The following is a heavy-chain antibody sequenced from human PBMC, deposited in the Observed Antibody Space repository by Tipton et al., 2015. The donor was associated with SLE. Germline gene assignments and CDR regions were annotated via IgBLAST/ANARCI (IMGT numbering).Heavy chain of an antibody. Sequence: SLRLSCAASGFTFSSYGMHWVRQAPGKGLEWVAVIWYDGSNKYYADSVKGRFTISRDNSKNTLYLQMNSLRAEDTAVYYCARGVNDYSTTANYFDCWGQGTLVTVSS. CDR3: ARGVNDYSTTANYFDC. D-gene: IGHD4-11*01. J-gene: IGHJ4*02. CDR1: GFTFSSYG. CDR2: IWYDGSNK. V-gene: IGHV3-33*01.